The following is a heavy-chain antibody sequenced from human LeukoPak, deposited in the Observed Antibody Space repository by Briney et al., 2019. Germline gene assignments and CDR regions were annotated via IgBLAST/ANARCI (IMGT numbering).Heavy chain of an antibody. V-gene: IGHV3-66*01. D-gene: IGHD3-22*01. J-gene: IGHJ5*02. Sequence: GGSLRLSCAASGFTVSSSYMSWVRQAPGKGLEWVSVIYSGGSTYYADSVKGRFTISRDNSKNTLYLQMNSLRAEDTAVYYCARGGEEQYYDSSSGWFDPWGQGTLVTVSS. CDR2: IYSGGST. CDR1: GFTVSSSY. CDR3: ARGGEEQYYDSSSGWFDP.